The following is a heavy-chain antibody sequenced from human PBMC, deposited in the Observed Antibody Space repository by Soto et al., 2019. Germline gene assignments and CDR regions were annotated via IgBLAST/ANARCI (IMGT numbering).Heavy chain of an antibody. Sequence: QVQLQKSGPGLVKPSETLSLTCTVSGGSISSYYWSWIRQPPGKGLEWIGYIYYSGSTNYNPSLKSRVTISVDTSKNQFSLKLSSVTAADTAVYYCARPHGGSSGWDNWFDPWGQGTLVTVSS. CDR3: ARPHGGSSGWDNWFDP. J-gene: IGHJ5*02. CDR2: IYYSGST. V-gene: IGHV4-59*01. CDR1: GGSISSYY. D-gene: IGHD6-25*01.